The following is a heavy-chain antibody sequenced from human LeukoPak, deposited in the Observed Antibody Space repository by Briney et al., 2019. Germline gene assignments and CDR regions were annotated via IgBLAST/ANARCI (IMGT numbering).Heavy chain of an antibody. D-gene: IGHD6-13*01. V-gene: IGHV3-23*01. CDR3: AKGWYSSSWYFVPFDY. CDR1: GFTFSTYA. J-gene: IGHJ4*02. Sequence: PGGSLRLSCAASGFTFSTYAMSWVRQAPGKGLEWVSSIFGSGAGTHYADSVKGRFTISRDNSKNTLYLQMNSLRAEDTAVYYCAKGWYSSSWYFVPFDYWGQGALVTVSS. CDR2: IFGSGAGT.